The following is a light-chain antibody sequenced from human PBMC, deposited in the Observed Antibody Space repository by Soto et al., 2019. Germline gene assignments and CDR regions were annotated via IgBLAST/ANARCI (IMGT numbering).Light chain of an antibody. V-gene: IGKV1-5*03. Sequence: DIQMTQSPSTLSASVGDRVTITCRANQSISSWLAWYQRRPGKAPRLLISKASSLESGVPSRFNGGGFGTEFTLTISSLQPDDFATYYCQQYYSRVTFGQGTTVEIK. CDR2: KAS. CDR1: QSISSW. J-gene: IGKJ1*01. CDR3: QQYYSRVT.